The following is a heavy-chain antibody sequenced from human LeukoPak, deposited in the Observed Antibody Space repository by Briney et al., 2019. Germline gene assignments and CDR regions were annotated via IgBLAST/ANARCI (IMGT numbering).Heavy chain of an antibody. CDR3: ASPISGQSFDI. CDR1: GLSVSSSY. J-gene: IGHJ3*02. D-gene: IGHD6-19*01. Sequence: GGSLRLSCAASGLSVSSSYMSWVRQAPGKGLAWVSILYTSGSAYYADSAKGRFTISRDNSKNTLYLQMNSLTAEDTAVYYCASPISGQSFDIWGQGTLVTVSS. CDR2: LYTSGSA. V-gene: IGHV3-53*01.